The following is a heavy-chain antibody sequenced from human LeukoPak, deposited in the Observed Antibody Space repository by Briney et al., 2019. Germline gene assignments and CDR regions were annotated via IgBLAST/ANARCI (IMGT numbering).Heavy chain of an antibody. D-gene: IGHD3-22*01. CDR3: ARDTIPDYYDSSGFYNWFDP. V-gene: IGHV4-34*01. J-gene: IGHJ5*02. CDR2: IYYSGST. CDR1: GGSFSGYY. Sequence: SETLSLTCAVYGGSFSGYYWGWIRQPPGKGLEWIGSIYYSGSTYYNPSLKSRVTISVDTSKNQFSLKLSSVTAADTAVYYCARDTIPDYYDSSGFYNWFDPWGQGTLVTVSS.